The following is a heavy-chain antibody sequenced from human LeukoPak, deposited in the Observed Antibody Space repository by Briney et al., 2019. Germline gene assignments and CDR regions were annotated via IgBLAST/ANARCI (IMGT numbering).Heavy chain of an antibody. CDR3: ARDRIAAVTGAFDI. CDR2: IWYDGSNK. Sequence: PGGSLRLSCAASGFTFSDYYMSWIRQAPGKGLEWVAVIWYDGSNKYYADSVKGRFTISRDDSKNTLYLQMNSLRAEDTAVYYCARDRIAAVTGAFDIWGQGTMVTVSS. D-gene: IGHD6-13*01. CDR1: GFTFSDYY. J-gene: IGHJ3*02. V-gene: IGHV3-33*08.